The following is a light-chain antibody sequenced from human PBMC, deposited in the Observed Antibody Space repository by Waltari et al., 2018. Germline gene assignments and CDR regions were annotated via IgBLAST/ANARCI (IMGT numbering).Light chain of an antibody. V-gene: IGLV2-14*03. CDR2: DVS. Sequence: QSALTPPASVSGSPGQSITISCTGTSSDVGGYNYVSWYQQHPGKAPKLMIYDVSNRPSGVSNRFSGSKSGNTVSLTISGLQAEDEADYYCSSYTSSSTPYVFGTGTKVTVL. J-gene: IGLJ1*01. CDR1: SSDVGGYNY. CDR3: SSYTSSSTPYV.